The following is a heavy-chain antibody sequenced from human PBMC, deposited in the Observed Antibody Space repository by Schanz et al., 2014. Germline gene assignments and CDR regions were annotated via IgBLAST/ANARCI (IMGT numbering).Heavy chain of an antibody. CDR1: GFTVSNNY. CDR2: IKQDGSER. J-gene: IGHJ4*02. D-gene: IGHD1-26*01. V-gene: IGHV3-7*01. Sequence: EVQLLESGGGLVQPGGSLRLSCAASGFTVSNNYMSWVRQAPGKGLEWVANIKQDGSERYYVDSVKGRFTISRDNAKNSLYLQMNSLRAEDTAVYYCARGGATRFDYWGQGTLVTVSS. CDR3: ARGGATRFDY.